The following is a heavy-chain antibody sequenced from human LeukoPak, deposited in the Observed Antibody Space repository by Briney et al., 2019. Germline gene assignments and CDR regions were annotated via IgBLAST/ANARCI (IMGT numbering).Heavy chain of an antibody. J-gene: IGHJ5*02. V-gene: IGHV4-34*01. CDR1: GGSFSGYY. CDR2: INHSGST. Sequence: SETLSLTCAVYGGSFSGYYWSWIRQPPGKGLEWIGEINHSGSTNYNPSLKSRVTISVDTSKNQFSLKLSSVTAADTAVYYCARVPQWGGANWFDPWGQGTLVTVSS. CDR3: ARVPQWGGANWFDP. D-gene: IGHD2-21*01.